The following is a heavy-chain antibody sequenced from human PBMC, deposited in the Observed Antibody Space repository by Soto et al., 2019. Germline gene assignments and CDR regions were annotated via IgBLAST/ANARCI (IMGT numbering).Heavy chain of an antibody. D-gene: IGHD3-3*01. V-gene: IGHV3-23*01. J-gene: IGHJ4*02. CDR1: GFTFSSYA. CDR3: AKGFDFWSGPGDY. CDR2: ISGGGSST. Sequence: PGVSLRLSCAASGFTFSSYAMNWVRQAPGKGLEWVSAISGGGSSTYYAGSVKGRFTISRDNSRNTLYLQINSLRADDTALYYCAKGFDFWSGPGDYWGQGTLVTVSS.